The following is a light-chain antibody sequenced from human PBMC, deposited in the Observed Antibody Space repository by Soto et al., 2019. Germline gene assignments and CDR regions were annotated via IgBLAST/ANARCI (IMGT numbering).Light chain of an antibody. CDR2: LEGSGSY. Sequence: QPVLTQSSSGSASLGSSVKLTCTLSSGHSSYIIAWHHQQPGKAPRYLMKLEGSGSYNKGSGVPDRFSGSSSGADRYLTISNLQFEDEANYYCETWDSNTRVFGGGTKVTVL. V-gene: IGLV4-60*02. J-gene: IGLJ2*01. CDR1: SGHSSYI. CDR3: ETWDSNTRV.